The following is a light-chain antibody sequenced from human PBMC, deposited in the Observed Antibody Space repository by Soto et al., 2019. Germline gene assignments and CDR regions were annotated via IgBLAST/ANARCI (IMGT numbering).Light chain of an antibody. CDR3: SSFTATSTYV. V-gene: IGLV2-14*01. CDR2: EVT. CDR1: SSDVGYFEY. Sequence: ALTQPASVSGSPGQSITITCTGSSSDVGYFEYVSWFQQHPDKAPRLIIYEVTNRPSGISNRFSGSKSGDTASLTISGLRAEDEADYYCSSFTATSTYVFGTGTKVTVL. J-gene: IGLJ1*01.